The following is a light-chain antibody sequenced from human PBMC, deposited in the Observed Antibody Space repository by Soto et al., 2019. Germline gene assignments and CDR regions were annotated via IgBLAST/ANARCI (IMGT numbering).Light chain of an antibody. CDR2: LEGSGSY. V-gene: IGLV4-60*02. CDR3: ETWDSNIWV. CDR1: SGHSSYI. J-gene: IGLJ3*02. Sequence: QPVLTQSSSASASLGSSVKLTCTLRSGHSSYIIAWHQQQPGKAPRYLMKLEGSGSYNKGSGVPDRFSGSSSGADRYLTISNLQFEDEADYYCETWDSNIWVFGGGTKLTVL.